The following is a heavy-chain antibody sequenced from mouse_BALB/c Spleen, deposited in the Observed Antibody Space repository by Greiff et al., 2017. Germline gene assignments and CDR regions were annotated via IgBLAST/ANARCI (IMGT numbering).Heavy chain of an antibody. V-gene: IGHV7-3*02. CDR3: ARDIWGGYYFDY. J-gene: IGHJ2*01. Sequence: EVMLVESGGGLVQPGGSLRLSCATSGFTFPDYYMSWVRQPPGKALEWLGFIRNKANGYTTEYSASVKGRFTISRDNSQSILYLQMNTLRAEDSATYYCARDIWGGYYFDYWGQGTTLTVSS. CDR1: GFTFPDYY. D-gene: IGHD1-1*02. CDR2: IRNKANGYTT.